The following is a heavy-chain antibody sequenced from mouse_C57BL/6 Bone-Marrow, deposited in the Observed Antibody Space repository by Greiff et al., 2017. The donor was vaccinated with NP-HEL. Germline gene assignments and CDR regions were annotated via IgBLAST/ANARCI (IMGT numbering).Heavy chain of an antibody. CDR3: ARSREITTVVATSWYFDV. Sequence: QVQLKQSGAELARPGASVKLSCKASGYTFTSYGISWVKQRTGQGLEWIGEIYPRSGNTYYNEKFKGKATPTADKSSSTAYMELRSLTSEDSAVYFCARSREITTVVATSWYFDVWGTGTTVTVSS. V-gene: IGHV1-81*01. CDR2: IYPRSGNT. D-gene: IGHD1-1*01. CDR1: GYTFTSYG. J-gene: IGHJ1*03.